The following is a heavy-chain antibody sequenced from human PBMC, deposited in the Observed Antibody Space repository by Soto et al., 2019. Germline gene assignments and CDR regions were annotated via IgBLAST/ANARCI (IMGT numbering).Heavy chain of an antibody. CDR1: GFTFSSYS. CDR3: ARNGEQTPYWYFDL. V-gene: IGHV3-48*01. Sequence: GGSLRLSCAASGFTFSSYSMNWVRQAPGKGLEWVSYISSSSSTIYYADSVKGRFTISRDNAKNSLYLQMNSLRAEDTAVYYCARNGEQTPYWYFDLWGRGTLVTVSS. J-gene: IGHJ2*01. D-gene: IGHD4-17*01. CDR2: ISSSSSTI.